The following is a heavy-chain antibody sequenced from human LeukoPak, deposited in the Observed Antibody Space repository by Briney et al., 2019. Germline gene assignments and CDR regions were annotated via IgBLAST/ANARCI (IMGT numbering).Heavy chain of an antibody. J-gene: IGHJ4*02. CDR1: GGSISSYY. CDR3: ARRGYCSSTSCYAFDY. D-gene: IGHD2-2*01. CDR2: TYYSGST. Sequence: SETLSLTCTVSGGSISSYYWSWIRQPPGKGLEWIGYTYYSGSTNYNPSLKSRVTIPVDTSKNQFSLKLSSVTAADTAVYYCARRGYCSSTSCYAFDYWGQGTLVTVSS. V-gene: IGHV4-59*08.